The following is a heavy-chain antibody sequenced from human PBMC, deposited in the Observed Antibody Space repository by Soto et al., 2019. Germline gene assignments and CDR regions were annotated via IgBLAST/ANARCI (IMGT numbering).Heavy chain of an antibody. CDR2: IYVGDSDT. CDR1: GYSFTNYW. CDR3: ARSQDLTLDS. D-gene: IGHD2-15*01. Sequence: PGESLKISCQGSGYSFTNYWIGWVRQMPGKGLEWMGIIYVGDSDTRYSPTLQGQVTMSVDKSSRTAYLQWNSLRASDTAMYYCARSQDLTLDSWGQGTMVTVSS. V-gene: IGHV5-51*01. J-gene: IGHJ4*02.